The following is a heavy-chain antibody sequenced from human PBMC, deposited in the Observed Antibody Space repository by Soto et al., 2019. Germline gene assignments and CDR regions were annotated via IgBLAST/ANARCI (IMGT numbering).Heavy chain of an antibody. J-gene: IGHJ4*02. D-gene: IGHD6-19*01. V-gene: IGHV3-33*01. Sequence: QVQLVESGGGVVQPGRSLRLSCAASGFTFSSYGMHWVRQAPGKGLEWVAVIWYDGSNKYYADSVKGRFTISRDNSKNTLYLQMNSLRAEDTAVHYCAGGYSSGWYSIDYWGQGTLVTVSS. CDR3: AGGYSSGWYSIDY. CDR2: IWYDGSNK. CDR1: GFTFSSYG.